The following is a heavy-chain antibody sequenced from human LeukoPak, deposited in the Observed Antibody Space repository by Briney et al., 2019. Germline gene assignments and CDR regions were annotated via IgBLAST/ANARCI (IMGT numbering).Heavy chain of an antibody. CDR1: GFTFSNYA. J-gene: IGHJ6*03. Sequence: GSLRLSCAASGFTFSNYAMTWVRQAPGKGLEWIGSINHSGSTYYNPSPKSRVTMSLDRSKNQFSLNLSSVTAADTAVYYCARDRGGYGSYYYMDVWGKGTTVTVSS. V-gene: IGHV4-38-2*02. CDR3: ARDRGGYGSYYYMDV. D-gene: IGHD3-10*01. CDR2: INHSGST.